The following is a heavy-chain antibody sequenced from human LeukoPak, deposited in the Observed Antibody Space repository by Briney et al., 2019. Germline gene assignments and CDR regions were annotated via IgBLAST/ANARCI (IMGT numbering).Heavy chain of an antibody. Sequence: GGSLRLSCEASGFTFDAYAMHWVRQAPGKGLEWVSLINKDGSATYYADSVKGRFTISRDNSKNSMYLQMNSLRSEDTALYYCATWAFYHSLDVWGQGTTVTVSS. V-gene: IGHV3-43*02. CDR3: ATWAFYHSLDV. CDR1: GFTFDAYA. D-gene: IGHD1-26*01. CDR2: INKDGSAT. J-gene: IGHJ6*02.